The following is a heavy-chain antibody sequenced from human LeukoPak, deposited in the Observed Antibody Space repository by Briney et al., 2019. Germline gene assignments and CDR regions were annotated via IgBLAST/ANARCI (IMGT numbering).Heavy chain of an antibody. CDR2: TSGSGYNT. J-gene: IGHJ4*02. CDR1: GFTFSIAW. CDR3: AKATYGSGFNLYFDS. D-gene: IGHD6-25*01. V-gene: IGHV3-23*01. Sequence: PGGSLRLSCAASGFTFSIAWMTWVRQAPGKGLECVSSTSGSGYNTYHADSVKGRFTISRDNSKNTLFLQMNSLRAEDTAIYYCAKATYGSGFNLYFDSWGQGTLVTVSS.